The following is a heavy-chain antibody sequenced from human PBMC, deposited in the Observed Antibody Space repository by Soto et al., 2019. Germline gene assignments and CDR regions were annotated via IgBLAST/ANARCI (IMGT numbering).Heavy chain of an antibody. V-gene: IGHV4-30-4*01. CDR1: GGSISSGDYY. J-gene: IGHJ6*02. CDR3: ASSFWSGYYYYGMDV. Sequence: SETLSLTCTVSGGSISSGDYYWSWIRQPPGKGLEWIGYIYYSGSTYYNPSLKSRVTISVDTSENQFSLKLSSVTAADTAVYYCASSFWSGYYYYGMDVWGQGTTVTVSS. D-gene: IGHD3-3*01. CDR2: IYYSGST.